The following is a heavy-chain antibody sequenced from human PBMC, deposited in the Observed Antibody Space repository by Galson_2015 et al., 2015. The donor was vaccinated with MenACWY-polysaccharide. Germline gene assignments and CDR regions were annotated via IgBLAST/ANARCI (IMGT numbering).Heavy chain of an antibody. Sequence: PALVKPTQTLTLTCTFSGFSLSISRMSVSWIRQPPGKALEWLALIDWDDDKYYSTSLKTRLTISKDTSKNQAVLTMTNMDPVDTATYYCARSWGEPPGDFDYWGQGTLVTVSS. CDR2: IDWDDDK. CDR1: GFSLSISRMS. J-gene: IGHJ4*02. D-gene: IGHD3-16*01. V-gene: IGHV2-70*01. CDR3: ARSWGEPPGDFDY.